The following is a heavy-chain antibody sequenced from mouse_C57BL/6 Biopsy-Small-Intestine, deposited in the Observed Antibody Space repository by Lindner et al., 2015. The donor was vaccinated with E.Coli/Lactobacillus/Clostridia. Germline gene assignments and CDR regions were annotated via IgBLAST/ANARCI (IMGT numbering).Heavy chain of an antibody. V-gene: IGHV1-14*01. CDR3: AREGLFRRRYAMDY. J-gene: IGHJ4*01. Sequence: VQLQESGPELVKPGASVKMSCKASGYTFTNYIIHWVNQKPGQGLEWIGCINPYNDGTKYNEKFKGKATLTSDKSSSTAYMELSSLTSEDSAAYYCAREGLFRRRYAMDYWGQGTSVTVSS. CDR2: INPYNDGT. D-gene: IGHD1-1*01. CDR1: GYTFTNYI.